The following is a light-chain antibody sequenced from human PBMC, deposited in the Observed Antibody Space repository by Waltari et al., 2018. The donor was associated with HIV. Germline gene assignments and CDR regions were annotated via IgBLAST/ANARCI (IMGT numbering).Light chain of an antibody. J-gene: IGKJ4*01. CDR3: QQYNNWPLT. Sequence: EIVMTQSPATLSVSPGEKATLSCRASQSVSSNLAWYQQKPGQAPRLLIYGASTRATGISARFSGSGSGTEFTLTISSLQSEDFADYYCQQYNNWPLTFGGGTKVEIK. V-gene: IGKV3-15*01. CDR1: QSVSSN. CDR2: GAS.